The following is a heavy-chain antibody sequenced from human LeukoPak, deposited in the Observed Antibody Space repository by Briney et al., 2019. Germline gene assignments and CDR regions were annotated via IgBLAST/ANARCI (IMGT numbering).Heavy chain of an antibody. Sequence: ASVKVSCKASGYTFTSYGISWVRQAPGQGLEWMGWISAYNGNTNYAQKLQGRVTMTTDTSTSTAYMELRSLRSDDTAVYYCAREGGYSGYDLLWYNWFDPWGQGTLVTVSS. CDR1: GYTFTSYG. CDR2: ISAYNGNT. D-gene: IGHD5-12*01. CDR3: AREGGYSGYDLLWYNWFDP. J-gene: IGHJ5*02. V-gene: IGHV1-18*01.